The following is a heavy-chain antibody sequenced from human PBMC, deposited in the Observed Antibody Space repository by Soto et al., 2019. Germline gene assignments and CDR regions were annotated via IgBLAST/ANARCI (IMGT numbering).Heavy chain of an antibody. Sequence: SVKVSCKASGGTFSSYAISWVLQAPGEGLEWMGGIIPIFGTANYAQKFQGRVTITADESTSTAYMELSSLRSEDTAVYYCANPTEYYYDSSGYYGPDAFDIWGQGTMVTVS. V-gene: IGHV1-69*13. D-gene: IGHD3-22*01. CDR1: GGTFSSYA. J-gene: IGHJ3*02. CDR3: ANPTEYYYDSSGYYGPDAFDI. CDR2: IIPIFGTA.